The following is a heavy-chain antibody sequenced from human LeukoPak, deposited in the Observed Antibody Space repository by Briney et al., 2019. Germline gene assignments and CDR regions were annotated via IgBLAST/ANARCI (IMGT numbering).Heavy chain of an antibody. D-gene: IGHD5-18*01. J-gene: IGHJ3*02. V-gene: IGHV4-30-2*01. CDR3: ARVADTAILVHAFDI. CDR2: IYRSGST. CDR1: GGSISSGGYS. Sequence: SETLSLTCTVSGGSISSGGYSWSWIRQPPGKGLEWIGYIYRSGSTYYIPSLKSRVTISVDRSKNQFSLKLSSVTAADTAVYYCARVADTAILVHAFDIWGQGTMVTVSS.